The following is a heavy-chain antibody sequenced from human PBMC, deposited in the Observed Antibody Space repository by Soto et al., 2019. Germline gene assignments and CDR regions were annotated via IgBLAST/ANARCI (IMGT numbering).Heavy chain of an antibody. J-gene: IGHJ5*02. CDR1: GGTFSSYA. CDR3: ARFQTGTMGWFDP. D-gene: IGHD1-7*01. CDR2: IIPIFGTA. Sequence: WASVKVSCKASGGTFSSYAISWVRQAPGQGLEWMGGIIPIFGTANYAQKFQGRVTITADESTSTAYMELSSLRSEDTAVYYCARFQTGTMGWFDPWGQGTLVTVSS. V-gene: IGHV1-69*13.